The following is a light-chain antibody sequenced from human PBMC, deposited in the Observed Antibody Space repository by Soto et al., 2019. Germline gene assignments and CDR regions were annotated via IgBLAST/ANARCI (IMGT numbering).Light chain of an antibody. CDR2: KAS. J-gene: IGKJ4*01. CDR1: QSISSW. Sequence: DIQMTQSPSTLSASVGDRVTITCRASQSISSWLAWYQQKPGKAPKLLIYKASSLESGVPSRLSGSGSGTEFTLTLSSLQPDDFATYYCEQYNSYLTIGGGTKMDI. V-gene: IGKV1-5*03. CDR3: EQYNSYLT.